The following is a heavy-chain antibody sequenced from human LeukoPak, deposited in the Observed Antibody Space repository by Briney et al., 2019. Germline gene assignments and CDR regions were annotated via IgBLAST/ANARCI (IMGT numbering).Heavy chain of an antibody. CDR2: IYYSGST. D-gene: IGHD1-7*01. CDR3: ARSSPSTNRNYPPLFSFDS. J-gene: IGHJ4*02. Sequence: SETLSLTCNVSGGSIRDYFWSWIRQPPGKGLEWIGYIYYSGSTSCNPSLKSRVSISEDTSKSQFSLKLKTMTAADTPVYFCARSSPSTNRNYPPLFSFDSWGQGILVTVSS. V-gene: IGHV4-59*01. CDR1: GGSIRDYF.